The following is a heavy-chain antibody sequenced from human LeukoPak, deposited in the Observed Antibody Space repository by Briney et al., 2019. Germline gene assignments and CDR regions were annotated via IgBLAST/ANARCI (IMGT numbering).Heavy chain of an antibody. V-gene: IGHV3-74*03. Sequence: GGSLRLSCAASGFSFSSSWMHWVRQVPGKGLVWVSRIKSDGSGATYADSVKGRFTISRDNTKNTLYLQMNSLRAEDTAVYYCAKELGYSYGPGALDYWGQGTLVTVSS. CDR3: AKELGYSYGPGALDY. J-gene: IGHJ4*02. CDR1: GFSFSSSW. D-gene: IGHD5-18*01. CDR2: IKSDGSGA.